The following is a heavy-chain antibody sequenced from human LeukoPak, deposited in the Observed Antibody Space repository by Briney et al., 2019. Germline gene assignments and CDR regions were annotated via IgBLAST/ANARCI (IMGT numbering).Heavy chain of an antibody. V-gene: IGHV4-39*01. D-gene: IGHD4-17*01. Sequence: PSETLSLTCTVSGGSISSSSYYWGWIRQPPGKGLEWIGSIYCSGSTYYNPSLKSRVTISVDTSKNQFSLKLSSVTAADTAVYYCASRERGYGDYDDAFDIWGQGTMVTVSS. CDR2: IYCSGST. CDR3: ASRERGYGDYDDAFDI. CDR1: GGSISSSSYY. J-gene: IGHJ3*02.